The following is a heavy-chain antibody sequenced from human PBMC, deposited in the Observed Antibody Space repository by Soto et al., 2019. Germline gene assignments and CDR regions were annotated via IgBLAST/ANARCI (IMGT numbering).Heavy chain of an antibody. CDR2: ISYDGSNK. D-gene: IGHD3-10*01. CDR3: AKESEYGGSQREYYFDY. V-gene: IGHV3-30*18. Sequence: QVQLVESGGGVVQPGRSLRLSCAASGFTFSSYGMHWVRQAPGKGLEWVAVISYDGSNKYYADSVKGRFTISRDNSKDTLYLQMNSLRAEDTAVYYCAKESEYGGSQREYYFDYWGQGILVTVSS. J-gene: IGHJ4*02. CDR1: GFTFSSYG.